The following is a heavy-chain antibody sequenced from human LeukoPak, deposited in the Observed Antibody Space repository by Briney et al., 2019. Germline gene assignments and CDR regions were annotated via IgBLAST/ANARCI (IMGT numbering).Heavy chain of an antibody. CDR2: ISHDGCNK. Sequence: GGSLRLSCAASGFTFSRYGMHWVRQAPGKGLEWVAVISHDGCNKYYADSVKGRFSISRDNSKNTLYLQMNSLRVEDTAVYYCASQTGSTPRWGQGTLVTVSS. D-gene: IGHD1-7*01. CDR1: GFTFSRYG. J-gene: IGHJ4*02. CDR3: ASQTGSTPR. V-gene: IGHV3-30*03.